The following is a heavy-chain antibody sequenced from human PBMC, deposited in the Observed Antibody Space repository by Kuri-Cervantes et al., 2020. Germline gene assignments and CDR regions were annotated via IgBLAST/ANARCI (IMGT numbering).Heavy chain of an antibody. V-gene: IGHV3-9*01. D-gene: IGHD3-16*01. CDR2: ISWDDSGI. CDR3: ARGAAIGY. Sequence: SLKISCVGSGFKFDEHAMHWVRQAPGKGLEWVSSISWDDSGIDYADSVKGRFTISRDNAKNSLYLQMDSLGAEDTAVYYCARGAAIGYWGQGTLVTVS. CDR1: GFKFDEHA. J-gene: IGHJ4*02.